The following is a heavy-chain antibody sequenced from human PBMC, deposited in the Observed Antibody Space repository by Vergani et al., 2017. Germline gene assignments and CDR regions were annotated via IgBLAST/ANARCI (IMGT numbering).Heavy chain of an antibody. Sequence: QVQLQESAPGLLKPSETLSLTCAVSGYSISSGYYCGWIRQPPGKGLEWIGSIYHSGSTYYNPSLKSRVTISVDTSKNQFSLKLSSVTAADTAVYYCAGQQLVGYYFDYWGQGTLVTVSS. CDR2: IYHSGST. D-gene: IGHD6-13*01. CDR3: AGQQLVGYYFDY. CDR1: GYSISSGYY. J-gene: IGHJ4*02. V-gene: IGHV4-38-2*01.